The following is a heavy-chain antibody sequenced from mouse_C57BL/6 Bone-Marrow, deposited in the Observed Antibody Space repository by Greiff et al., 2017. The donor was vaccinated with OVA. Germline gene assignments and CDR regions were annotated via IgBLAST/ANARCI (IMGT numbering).Heavy chain of an antibody. CDR2: IYPRSGNT. J-gene: IGHJ2*01. CDR1: GYTFTSSG. D-gene: IGHD1-1*01. V-gene: IGHV1-81*01. CDR3: AFITTVVAFDY. Sequence: QVQLQQSGAELARPGASVKLSCKASGYTFTSSGISWVKQRTGQGLEWIGEIYPRSGNTYYNEKFKGKATLTADKSSSTAYMELRSLTSEDSAVYFCAFITTVVAFDYWGQGTTLTVSS.